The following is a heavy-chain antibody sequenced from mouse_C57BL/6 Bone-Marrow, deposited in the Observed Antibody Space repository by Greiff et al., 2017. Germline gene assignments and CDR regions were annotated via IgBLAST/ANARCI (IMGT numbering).Heavy chain of an antibody. CDR3: AREYYGSTAWFAY. J-gene: IGHJ3*01. CDR1: GYSFTGYY. Sequence: VQLQQSGPELVKPGASVKISCKASGYSFTGYYMHWVKQSNGTILDWIGYIYPYNGVSSYNQKFKGKATLTVDKSSSTAYMELRSLTSEDSAVYYCAREYYGSTAWFAYWCQGTLVTVSA. CDR2: IYPYNGVS. D-gene: IGHD1-1*01. V-gene: IGHV1-31*01.